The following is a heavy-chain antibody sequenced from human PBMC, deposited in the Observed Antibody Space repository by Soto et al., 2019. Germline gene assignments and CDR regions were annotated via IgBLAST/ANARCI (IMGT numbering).Heavy chain of an antibody. Sequence: SETLSLTCTVSGGSISSYYWSWIRQPPGKGLEWIGYIYYSGSTNYNPSLKSRVTISVDTSKNQFSLKLSSVTAADTAVYYCASGPYQPLQLGYWGQGTLVTVSS. V-gene: IGHV4-59*01. D-gene: IGHD2-2*01. CDR1: GGSISSYY. CDR3: ASGPYQPLQLGY. J-gene: IGHJ4*02. CDR2: IYYSGST.